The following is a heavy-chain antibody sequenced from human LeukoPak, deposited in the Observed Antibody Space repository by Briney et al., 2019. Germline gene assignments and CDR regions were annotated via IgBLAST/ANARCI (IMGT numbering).Heavy chain of an antibody. CDR2: INTDGSNT. Sequence: GGSLRLSCAAPGFTFSNYWMHWVRQAPGKGLEWVSRINTDGSNTRYADSVKGRFTISRDNAKNTLYLQMNSPRADDTAVYFCAFPMTIVTPGSFDIWGQGTMVTVST. J-gene: IGHJ3*02. D-gene: IGHD4-17*01. CDR3: AFPMTIVTPGSFDI. CDR1: GFTFSNYW. V-gene: IGHV3-74*01.